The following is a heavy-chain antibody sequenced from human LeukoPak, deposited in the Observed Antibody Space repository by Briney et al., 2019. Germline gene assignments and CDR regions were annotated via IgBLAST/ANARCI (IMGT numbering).Heavy chain of an antibody. Sequence: GGSLRLSCAASGFTFSSYAMSWVRQAPGKGLEWVSAISGSGGSTYYADSVKGRFTISRDNAKNSLYLQMNSLRAEDTAVYYCARDLGGSYDYWGQGTLVTVSS. CDR2: ISGSGGST. J-gene: IGHJ4*02. D-gene: IGHD1-26*01. CDR3: ARDLGGSYDY. CDR1: GFTFSSYA. V-gene: IGHV3-23*01.